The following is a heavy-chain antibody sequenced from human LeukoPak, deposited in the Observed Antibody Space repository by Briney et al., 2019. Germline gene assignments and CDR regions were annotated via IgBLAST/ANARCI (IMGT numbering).Heavy chain of an antibody. CDR1: GFTFSSYW. CDR2: ISSDGSRT. Sequence: GGSLRLSCAASGFTFSSYWMHWVRQAPGKGLVWVSRISSDGSRTTYADSVKGRFTISRDNAKNTLYLQMNSLRAEDTAVYYCATSTCGGDCYGNWFDPWGQGTLVTVSS. J-gene: IGHJ5*02. CDR3: ATSTCGGDCYGNWFDP. V-gene: IGHV3-74*01. D-gene: IGHD2-21*02.